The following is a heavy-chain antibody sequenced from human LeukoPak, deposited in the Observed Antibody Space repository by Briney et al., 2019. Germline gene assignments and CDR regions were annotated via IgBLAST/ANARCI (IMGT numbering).Heavy chain of an antibody. CDR2: ITGSGGST. J-gene: IGHJ4*02. V-gene: IGHV3-23*01. Sequence: GGSLRLSCAASGFTFSSFGMHWVRQAPGKGLEWVSSITGSGGSTYYADSVKGRFTIPRDNSKNTLYLQMSSLRAEDTAVYYCAKDKGDFWSGHHYWGQGTLVTVSS. D-gene: IGHD3-3*01. CDR3: AKDKGDFWSGHHY. CDR1: GFTFSSFG.